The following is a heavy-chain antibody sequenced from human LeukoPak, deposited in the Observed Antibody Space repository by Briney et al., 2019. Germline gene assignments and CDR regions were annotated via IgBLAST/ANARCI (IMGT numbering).Heavy chain of an antibody. CDR1: GFTFSSYA. CDR2: ISYDGSNK. D-gene: IGHD1-26*01. J-gene: IGHJ6*03. CDR3: ASFGSLRYYYYYMDV. Sequence: GGSLRLSCAASGFTFSSYAMHRVRQAPGKGLEWVAVISYDGSNKCYADSVKGRFTISRDNSKNTLYLQMNSLRAEDTAVYYCASFGSLRYYYYYMDVWGKGTTVTVSS. V-gene: IGHV3-30*04.